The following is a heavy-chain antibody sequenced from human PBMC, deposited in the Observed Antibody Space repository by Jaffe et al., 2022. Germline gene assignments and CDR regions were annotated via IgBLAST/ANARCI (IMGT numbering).Heavy chain of an antibody. V-gene: IGHV3-48*03. D-gene: IGHD1-26*01. Sequence: EVQLVESGGGLVQPGGSLRLSCAASGFTFSSYEMNWVRQAPGKGLEWVSYISSSGSTIYYADSVKGRFTISRDNAKNSLYLQMNSLRAEDTAVYYCARGLSGSYLYYYYMDVWGKGTTVTVSS. J-gene: IGHJ6*03. CDR3: ARGLSGSYLYYYYMDV. CDR2: ISSSGSTI. CDR1: GFTFSSYE.